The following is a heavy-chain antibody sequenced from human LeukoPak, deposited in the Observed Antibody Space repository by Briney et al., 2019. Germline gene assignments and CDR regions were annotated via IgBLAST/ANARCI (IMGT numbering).Heavy chain of an antibody. J-gene: IGHJ5*02. V-gene: IGHV4-59*01. D-gene: IGHD2-21*02. CDR1: GGSINSYY. Sequence: PSETLSLTCTVSGGSINSYYWSWIRQPPGKGLEWIGYIYHSGSTNYNPSLKSRVTISVDTSKNQFSLKLSSVTAADTAVYYCVQTAVGDTSWIDPWGQGTLVIVSS. CDR2: IYHSGST. CDR3: VQTAVGDTSWIDP.